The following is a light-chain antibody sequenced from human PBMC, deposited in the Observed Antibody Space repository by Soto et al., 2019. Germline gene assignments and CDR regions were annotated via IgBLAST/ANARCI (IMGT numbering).Light chain of an antibody. V-gene: IGKV3-11*01. CDR2: DAS. CDR3: QQRSSWPLT. J-gene: IGKJ4*01. CDR1: RSVSTQ. Sequence: EIVLTQSPATLSLSPGERATLSCRASRSVSTQLAWYQQKPGQAPRLLIYDASNRATGIPARFSATASGTDFTLTISSLEPEDSALYYCQQRSSWPLTFGGGTKVDIK.